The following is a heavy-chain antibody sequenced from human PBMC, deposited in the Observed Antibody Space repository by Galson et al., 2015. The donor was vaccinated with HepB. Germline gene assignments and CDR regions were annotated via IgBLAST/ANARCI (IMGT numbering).Heavy chain of an antibody. D-gene: IGHD4-23*01. CDR3: ARYYKDYGGNPANWFDP. J-gene: IGHJ5*02. CDR2: ISAYSGNT. CDR1: GYTFSSYG. Sequence: SVKVSCKASGYTFSSYGISWVRQAPGQGLEWMGWISAYSGNTNYAQKLQGRVTMTTDTSTSTAYMELRSLRSDDTAVYYCARYYKDYGGNPANWFDPWGQGTLVTVSS. V-gene: IGHV1-18*01.